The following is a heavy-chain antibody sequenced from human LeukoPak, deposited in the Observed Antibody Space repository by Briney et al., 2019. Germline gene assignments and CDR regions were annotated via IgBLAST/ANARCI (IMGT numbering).Heavy chain of an antibody. V-gene: IGHV3-21*01. D-gene: IGHD6-19*01. CDR1: GFTFSSYS. J-gene: IGHJ4*02. Sequence: PGGPLRLSCAASGFTFSSYSMNWVRQAPGKGLEWVSSISSSSSYIYYADSVKGRFTISRDYAKNSLYLQMNSLRAEDTAVYYCARANSDWYRALDSWGQGTLVSVSS. CDR2: ISSSSSYI. CDR3: ARANSDWYRALDS.